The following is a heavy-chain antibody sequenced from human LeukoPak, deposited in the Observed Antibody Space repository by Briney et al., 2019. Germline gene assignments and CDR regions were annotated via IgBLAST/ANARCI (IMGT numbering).Heavy chain of an antibody. CDR3: ARDTDTVTTILDY. J-gene: IGHJ4*02. V-gene: IGHV3-74*01. D-gene: IGHD4-17*01. Sequence: GGSLRLSCAASGVTFSSYWMHWVRQAPGKGLVWVSRINSDGSSTSYADSVKGRFTVSRDNAKNTLYLQMNSLRAEDTAVCYCARDTDTVTTILDYWGQGTLVTVSS. CDR1: GVTFSSYW. CDR2: INSDGSST.